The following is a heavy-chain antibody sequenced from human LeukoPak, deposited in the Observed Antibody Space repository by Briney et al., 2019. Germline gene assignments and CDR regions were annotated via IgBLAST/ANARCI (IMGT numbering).Heavy chain of an antibody. D-gene: IGHD2-2*01. CDR3: AQQPWGYCSSTSCPKGAFDI. Sequence: SETLSLTCTVSGGSISSGDYYWSWIRQPPGKGLEWIGYIYYSGSTYYNPSLKSRVTISVDTSKNQFSLKLSSVTAADTAVYYCAQQPWGYCSSTSCPKGAFDIWGQGTMVTVSS. CDR1: GGSISSGDYY. V-gene: IGHV4-30-4*08. CDR2: IYYSGST. J-gene: IGHJ3*02.